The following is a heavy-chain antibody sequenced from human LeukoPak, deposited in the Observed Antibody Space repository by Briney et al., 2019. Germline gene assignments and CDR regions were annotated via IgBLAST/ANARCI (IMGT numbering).Heavy chain of an antibody. CDR2: ISSSSSYI. Sequence: PGGSLRLSCAASGFTFSSYSMNWVRQASGKGLEWVSSISSSSSYIYYADSVKGRFAISRDNAKNSLYLQMNSLRAEDTAVYYCARGRTYDYVWGSYRWYSFDYWGQGTLVTVSS. CDR1: GFTFSSYS. CDR3: ARGRTYDYVWGSYRWYSFDY. J-gene: IGHJ4*02. V-gene: IGHV3-21*01. D-gene: IGHD3-16*02.